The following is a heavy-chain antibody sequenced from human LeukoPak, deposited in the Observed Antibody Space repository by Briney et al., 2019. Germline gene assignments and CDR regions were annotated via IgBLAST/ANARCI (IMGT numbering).Heavy chain of an antibody. CDR2: IIPIFGTA. Sequence: SVKVSCKASGGTFSSYAISWVRQAPGQGLEWMGGIIPIFGTANYAQRFQGRVTITTDESTSTAYMELSSLRSEDTAVYYCASRRMRDGYSLNWGQGTLVTVSS. CDR1: GGTFSSYA. CDR3: ASRRMRDGYSLN. V-gene: IGHV1-69*05. D-gene: IGHD5-24*01. J-gene: IGHJ4*02.